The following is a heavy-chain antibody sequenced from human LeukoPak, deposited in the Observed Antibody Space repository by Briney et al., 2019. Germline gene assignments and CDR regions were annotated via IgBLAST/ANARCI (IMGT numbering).Heavy chain of an antibody. CDR3: ARRWYFDL. CDR1: GLTFSIYA. Sequence: GALRLSCAASGLTFSIYAMHWVRLAPGKGLEWVAVISNDGSDKYYADSVKGRFTIPRDNSKSTLYLQMNSLRTEDTAVYYCARRWYFDLWGRGTLVTVSS. J-gene: IGHJ2*01. V-gene: IGHV3-30*04. CDR2: ISNDGSDK.